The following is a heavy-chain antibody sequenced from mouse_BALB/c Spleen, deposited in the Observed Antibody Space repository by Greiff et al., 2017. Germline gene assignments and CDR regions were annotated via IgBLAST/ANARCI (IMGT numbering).Heavy chain of an antibody. CDR3: ARGGGDYDY. CDR1: GYSITSDYA. V-gene: IGHV3-2*02. J-gene: IGHJ2*01. Sequence: EVQLVESGPGLVKPSQSLSLTCTVTGYSITSDYAWNWIRQFPGNKLEWMGYISYSGSTSYNPSLKSRISITRDTSKNQFFLQLNSVTTEDTATYYCARGGGDYDYWGQGTTLTVSS. D-gene: IGHD2-13*01. CDR2: ISYSGST.